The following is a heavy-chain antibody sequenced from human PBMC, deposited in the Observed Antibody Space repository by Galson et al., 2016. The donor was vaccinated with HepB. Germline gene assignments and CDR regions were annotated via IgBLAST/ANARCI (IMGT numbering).Heavy chain of an antibody. J-gene: IGHJ2*01. V-gene: IGHV3-23*01. Sequence: SLRLSCAASGFSFSSYAMTWVRQAPGKGLEWVSVISGNGDITHYADSVQGRFTVSRDNSKNTLYLQVNSLRAEDTALYYCTREGVGGFDLWGRGTLVTVSS. CDR3: TREGVGGFDL. CDR1: GFSFSSYA. CDR2: ISGNGDIT. D-gene: IGHD1-26*01.